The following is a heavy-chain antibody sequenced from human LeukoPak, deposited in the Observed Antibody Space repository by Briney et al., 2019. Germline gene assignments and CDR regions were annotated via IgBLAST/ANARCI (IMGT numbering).Heavy chain of an antibody. V-gene: IGHV4-31*03. Sequence: SETLSLTCTVSGGSISSGDYYCSWIRQHPGKGLEWIGYIYYSGSTYYNPSLESRVTISVDTSKNQFSLKLSSVTAADTAVYYCARVDYYGSGNYFDYWGQGTLVTVSS. J-gene: IGHJ4*02. CDR1: GGSISSGDYY. CDR3: ARVDYYGSGNYFDY. D-gene: IGHD3-10*01. CDR2: IYYSGST.